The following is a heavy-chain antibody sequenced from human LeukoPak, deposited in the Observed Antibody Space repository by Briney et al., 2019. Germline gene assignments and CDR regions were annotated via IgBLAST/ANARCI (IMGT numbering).Heavy chain of an antibody. Sequence: SETLSLTCAVYGGSFSGYYWSWIRQPPGKGLEWIGEINHSGSTNYNPSLKSRVTISVDTSKNQFSLKLSSVTAADTAAYYCARESPIHTAMVTARHRDPYYFDYWGQGTLVTVSS. J-gene: IGHJ4*02. V-gene: IGHV4-34*01. CDR1: GGSFSGYY. D-gene: IGHD5-18*01. CDR2: INHSGST. CDR3: ARESPIHTAMVTARHRDPYYFDY.